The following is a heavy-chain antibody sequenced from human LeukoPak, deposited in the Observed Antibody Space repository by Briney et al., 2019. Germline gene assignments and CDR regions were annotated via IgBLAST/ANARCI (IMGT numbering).Heavy chain of an antibody. CDR1: GFTFSTSV. CDR2: ARNKANNYTT. V-gene: IGHV3-72*01. CDR3: ARDQYGSGSLDY. Sequence: GGSLRLSCAASGFTFSTSVMSWVRQAPGKGLEWVGRARNKANNYTTEYAASVKGRFTISRDDSKNSLYLQMNSLKTEDTAMYYCARDQYGSGSLDYWGQGTLVTVSS. D-gene: IGHD3-10*01. J-gene: IGHJ4*02.